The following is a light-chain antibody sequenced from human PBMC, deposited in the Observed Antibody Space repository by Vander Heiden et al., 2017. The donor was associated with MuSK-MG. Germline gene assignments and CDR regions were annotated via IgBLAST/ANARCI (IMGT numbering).Light chain of an antibody. CDR1: ETVSDW. CDR3: HQDNDYGYT. V-gene: IGKV1-5*01. J-gene: IGKJ2*01. CDR2: DGS. Sequence: DIQLTQSPSTLSASVGDRVTITCRASETVSDWLAWYQQKPGKAPKLLIFDGSSLERAVPSTFSGSGSGTAFTLTIITLQPADFASYFCHQDNDYGYTFGQGTKLEIK.